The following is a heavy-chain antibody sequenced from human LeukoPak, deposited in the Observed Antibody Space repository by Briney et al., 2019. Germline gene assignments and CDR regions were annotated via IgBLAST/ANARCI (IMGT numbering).Heavy chain of an antibody. V-gene: IGHV3-23*01. CDR3: ATSARTYLGSSLDY. D-gene: IGHD2-15*01. CDR1: GFTFSSYW. J-gene: IGHJ4*02. CDR2: ISGSGGST. Sequence: GESLRLSCAASGFTFSSYWMSWVRQAPGKGLEWVSAISGSGGSTSYADPVKGRFTISRDNAKNTLYLQMNSLRAEDTALYYCATSARTYLGSSLDYWGQGTLVTVSS.